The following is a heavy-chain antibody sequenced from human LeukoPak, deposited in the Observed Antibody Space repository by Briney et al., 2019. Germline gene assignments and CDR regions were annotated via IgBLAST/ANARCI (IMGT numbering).Heavy chain of an antibody. CDR3: ARGNIAGAGTPLDDY. J-gene: IGHJ4*02. CDR2: INPNSGGT. V-gene: IGHV1-2*02. Sequence: ASVKVSCKASGYTFTGYYMHWVRQAPGQGLEWMGWINPNSGGTNYAQKFQGRVTMTRDTSISTAYMELSRLRSDDTAVYYCARGNIAGAGTPLDDYGGQGTLATVSS. CDR1: GYTFTGYY. D-gene: IGHD6-19*01.